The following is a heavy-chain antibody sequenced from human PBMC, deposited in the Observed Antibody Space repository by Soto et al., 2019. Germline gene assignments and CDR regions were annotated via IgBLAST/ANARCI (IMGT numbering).Heavy chain of an antibody. V-gene: IGHV3-23*01. CDR2: ISGSGGST. Sequence: GGSLRLSCAASGFTFSSYSVNWVRQAPGKGLEWVSAISGSGGSTYYADSVKGRFTISRDNSKNTLYLQMNSLRAEDTAVYYCAKEVAVAGRSPFFDYWGQGTLVTVSS. D-gene: IGHD6-19*01. J-gene: IGHJ4*02. CDR3: AKEVAVAGRSPFFDY. CDR1: GFTFSSYS.